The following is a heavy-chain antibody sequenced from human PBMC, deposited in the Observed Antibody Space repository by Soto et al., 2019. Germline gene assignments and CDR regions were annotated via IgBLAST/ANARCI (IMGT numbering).Heavy chain of an antibody. Sequence: QVQLVESGGGVVQPGRSLRLSCAASGFTFSSYGMHWVRQAPGKGLEWVAVISYDGSNKYYADSVKGRFTISRDNSKNTLYLQMNSLRAEDTAVYYCAKGGVDNLDGYYCYMDAWGKGTTVTVSS. V-gene: IGHV3-30*18. CDR3: AKGGVDNLDGYYCYMDA. CDR1: GFTFSSYG. J-gene: IGHJ6*03. CDR2: ISYDGSNK. D-gene: IGHD3-3*01.